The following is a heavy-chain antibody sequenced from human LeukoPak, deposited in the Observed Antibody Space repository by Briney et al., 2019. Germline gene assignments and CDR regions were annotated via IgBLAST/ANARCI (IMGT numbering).Heavy chain of an antibody. Sequence: PSEPLSLTCSVSGAPISDYFWNWIRQPAGEGLEWVGHTYITGTTNYNPSLKSRVTMSVDSSKNQFSLSLSSVTAADTAVYFCARSGGDSAFDYWGQGILVTVSS. CDR2: TYITGTT. CDR1: GAPISDYF. J-gene: IGHJ4*01. V-gene: IGHV4-4*07. CDR3: ARSGGDSAFDY. D-gene: IGHD4-23*01.